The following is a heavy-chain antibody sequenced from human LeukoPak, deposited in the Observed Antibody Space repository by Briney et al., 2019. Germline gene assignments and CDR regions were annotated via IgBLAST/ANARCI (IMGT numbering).Heavy chain of an antibody. CDR2: INVAGNT. J-gene: IGHJ2*01. CDR3: AREPDVYGSWYFDL. D-gene: IGHD2-8*01. CDR1: GFALSSHD. Sequence: GGYLRLSSAASGFALSSHDVHWVRQVPGKGLEWISAINVAGNTYYSDSVKGRFSVSRDNAKNSVHLQMTSLRAGDTAVYHCAREPDVYGSWYFDLWGRGTQVTVSS. V-gene: IGHV3-13*01.